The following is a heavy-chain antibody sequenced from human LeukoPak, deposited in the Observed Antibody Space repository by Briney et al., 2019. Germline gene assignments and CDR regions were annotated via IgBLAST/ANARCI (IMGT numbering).Heavy chain of an antibody. J-gene: IGHJ6*02. D-gene: IGHD3-22*01. Sequence: GGSLRLSCAASGFTFSNCWMHWVRQAPGKGLEWVSRIESDGSKTRYADSVKGRFTISRDNAKNTLYLQMNSLRAEDTAVYYCARDTYYYNSSAFYHYYYGMDVWGQGTTVTVSS. CDR2: IESDGSKT. V-gene: IGHV3-74*01. CDR3: ARDTYYYNSSAFYHYYYGMDV. CDR1: GFTFSNCW.